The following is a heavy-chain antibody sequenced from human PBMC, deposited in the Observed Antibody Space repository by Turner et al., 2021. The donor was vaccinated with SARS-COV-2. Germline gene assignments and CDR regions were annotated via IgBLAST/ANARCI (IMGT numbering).Heavy chain of an antibody. CDR2: SNHSGST. D-gene: IGHD5-12*01. J-gene: IGHJ3*02. V-gene: IGHV4-34*01. Sequence: QVQLQQWGAGLFKPSDTLYLTCAVNGGSFRGYYWSWIRPLPGKGLAWICESNHSGSTNDKPSLKSLVTISVDTSKNQYSQKLSSVTAADTAVYYCASGDVDIVAIPNSGDALDIWGQGTMVTVSS. CDR1: GGSFRGYY. CDR3: ASGDVDIVAIPNSGDALDI.